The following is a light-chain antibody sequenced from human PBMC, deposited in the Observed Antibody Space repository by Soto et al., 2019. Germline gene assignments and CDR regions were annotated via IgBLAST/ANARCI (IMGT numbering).Light chain of an antibody. J-gene: IGKJ5*01. CDR1: QSVSSY. CDR2: DAS. V-gene: IGKV3-11*01. Sequence: EIVLTQSPATLSLSPWERATLSCRASQSVSSYLAWYQQKPGQAPRLLIYDASNRATGIPARFSGSGSGTDFTLTISSLEPEDFAVYYCQQRSNWLATFGQGTRLEIK. CDR3: QQRSNWLAT.